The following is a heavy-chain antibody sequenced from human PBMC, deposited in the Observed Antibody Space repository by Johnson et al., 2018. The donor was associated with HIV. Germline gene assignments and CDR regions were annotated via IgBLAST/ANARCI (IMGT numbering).Heavy chain of an antibody. CDR1: GFTVRSNY. V-gene: IGHV3-30*03. CDR3: ARGGYSSSGGAFDI. CDR2: MSYDGSKE. D-gene: IGHD6-6*01. Sequence: QVQLVESGGGLVQPGGSLRLSCAASGFTVRSNYMSWVRQAPGKGLEWVGVMSYDGSKENYADSVKGRFTISRDNSKNTMYLQMNTLRPEDTAVYYCARGGYSSSGGAFDIWGQGTMVTVSS. J-gene: IGHJ3*02.